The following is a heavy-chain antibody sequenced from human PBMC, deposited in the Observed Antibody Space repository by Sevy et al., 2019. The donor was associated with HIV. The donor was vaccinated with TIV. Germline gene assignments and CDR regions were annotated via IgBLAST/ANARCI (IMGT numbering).Heavy chain of an antibody. CDR1: GYSISSAYS. CDR2: IYHDGST. V-gene: IGHV4-38-2*02. CDR3: SSFGRLIIINDDTFVI. Sequence: SETLSLTCTVSGYSISSAYSWGWIPQPPGKGLEWIANIYHDGSTYYNPSLNSRVTISIDTSKNQFSLKLSSVTAADTAVYYCSSFGRLIIINDDTFVIWGQGTMVTVSS. D-gene: IGHD3-9*01. J-gene: IGHJ3*02.